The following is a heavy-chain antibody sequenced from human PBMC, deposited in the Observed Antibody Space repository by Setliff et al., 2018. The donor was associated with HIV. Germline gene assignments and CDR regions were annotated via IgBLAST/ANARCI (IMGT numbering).Heavy chain of an antibody. CDR1: GGTFSSYA. Sequence: SVKVSCKASGGTFSSYAISWVRQAPGQGLEWMGGIIPIFGTANYAQKFQGRVTITTDASTSTAFMELSSLRSEDTAVYYCVRDRYSYGYTPTWFDPWGREPWSPSP. D-gene: IGHD5-18*01. V-gene: IGHV1-69*05. J-gene: IGHJ5*02. CDR2: IIPIFGTA. CDR3: VRDRYSYGYTPTWFDP.